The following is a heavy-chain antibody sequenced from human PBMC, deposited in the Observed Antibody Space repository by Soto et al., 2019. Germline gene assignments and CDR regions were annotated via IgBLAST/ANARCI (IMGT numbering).Heavy chain of an antibody. CDR2: IYYSGST. CDR3: AKVYWYDSSAIFDY. Sequence: PSETLSLTCTVSGGSITTYYWSWIRQPPGKGLEWIGYIYYSGSTNYNPSLKSRVSISVDTSKNQFSLKLSSVTAADTAVYYCAKVYWYDSSAIFDYWGQGTLVTVSS. V-gene: IGHV4-59*01. CDR1: GGSITTYY. J-gene: IGHJ4*02. D-gene: IGHD3-22*01.